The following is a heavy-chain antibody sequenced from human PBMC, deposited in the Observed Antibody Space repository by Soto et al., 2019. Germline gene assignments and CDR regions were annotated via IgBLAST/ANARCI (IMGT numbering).Heavy chain of an antibody. D-gene: IGHD6-19*01. V-gene: IGHV3-30*03. CDR3: ARSLDGAVADY. Sequence: PGGSLRLSCAASGFTFSSYGMHWVRQAPGKGLEWVAVISYDGSNKYYADSVKGRFTISRDNSKNTLYLQMNSLRAEDTAVYYCARSLDGAVADYWGQGTLVTVSS. J-gene: IGHJ4*02. CDR1: GFTFSSYG. CDR2: ISYDGSNK.